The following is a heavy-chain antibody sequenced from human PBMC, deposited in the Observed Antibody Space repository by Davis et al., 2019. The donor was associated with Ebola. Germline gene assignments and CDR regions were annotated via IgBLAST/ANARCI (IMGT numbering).Heavy chain of an antibody. CDR3: ARDRPLDFFFGDYYGMDV. D-gene: IGHD3-16*01. CDR2: INHSGST. V-gene: IGHV4-34*01. J-gene: IGHJ6*02. CDR1: GGSFSGYY. Sequence: MPSETLSLTCVVYGGSFSGYYWSWIRQPPGKGLEWIGEINHSGSTNYNPSLKSRVTISVDTSKNQFSLKLSSVTAADTAVYYCARDRPLDFFFGDYYGMDVWGQGTTVTVSS.